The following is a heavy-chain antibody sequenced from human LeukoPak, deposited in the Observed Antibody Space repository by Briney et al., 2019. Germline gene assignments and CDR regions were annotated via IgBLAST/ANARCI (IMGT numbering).Heavy chain of an antibody. CDR2: ISLDGNNE. Sequence: GGSLRLSCAASGFTFRNYMHWVRQAPGKGLGWVAVISLDGNNEYYSDSVTGRFSLSRDNSMNTLYLQLNSLRTEDTAMYYCARDLSGHWTYDYWGQGTLVTVSS. D-gene: IGHD1-1*01. V-gene: IGHV3-30-3*01. CDR1: GFTFRNY. CDR3: ARDLSGHWTYDY. J-gene: IGHJ4*01.